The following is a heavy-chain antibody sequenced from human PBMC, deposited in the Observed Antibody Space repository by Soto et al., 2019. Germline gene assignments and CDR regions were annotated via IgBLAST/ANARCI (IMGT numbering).Heavy chain of an antibody. V-gene: IGHV3-23*01. J-gene: IGHJ4*02. D-gene: IGHD3-16*02. CDR2: ISGSGGST. CDR3: AKVGRDYIWGSYRYNYYFDY. CDR1: GFTFSSYA. Sequence: EVQLLESGGGLVQPGGSLRLSCAASGFTFSSYAMSWVRQAPGKGLEWVSAISGSGGSTYYADSVKGRFTISRDNSKNTLYLQMNILRAEDTAVYYCAKVGRDYIWGSYRYNYYFDYWGQGTLVTVSS.